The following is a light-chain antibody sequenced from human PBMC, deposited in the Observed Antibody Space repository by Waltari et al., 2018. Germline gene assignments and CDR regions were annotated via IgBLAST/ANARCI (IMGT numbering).Light chain of an antibody. V-gene: IGLV2-8*01. J-gene: IGLJ1*01. CDR2: EVS. CDR1: SSDVGGYNY. Sequence: QSALAQPPSASGSPGQSVTIPCTGTSSDVGGYNYVSWYQQHPGKAPKLMIYEVSKRPSGVPDRFSGSKSGNTASLTVSGLRPEDEADYYCSSYAGNNNLAVFGTGTKVTVL. CDR3: SSYAGNNNLAV.